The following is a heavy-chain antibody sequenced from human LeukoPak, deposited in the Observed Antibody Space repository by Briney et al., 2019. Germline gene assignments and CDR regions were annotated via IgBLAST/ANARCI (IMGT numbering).Heavy chain of an antibody. CDR2: IYYSGST. J-gene: IGHJ3*02. V-gene: IGHV4-30-4*01. CDR3: ARDALNIGAFDI. Sequence: PSETLSLTCTVSGGSISSGDYYRSWIRQPPGKGLEWIGYIYYSGSTYYNPSLKSRVTISVDTSKNQFSLKLSSVTAADTAVYYCARDALNIGAFDIWGQGTMVTVSS. CDR1: GGSISSGDYY. D-gene: IGHD2/OR15-2a*01.